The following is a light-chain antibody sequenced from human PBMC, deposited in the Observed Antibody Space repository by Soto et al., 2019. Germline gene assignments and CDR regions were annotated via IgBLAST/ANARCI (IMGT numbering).Light chain of an antibody. CDR1: SSDVGGYNY. V-gene: IGLV2-14*01. CDR2: EVS. CDR3: SSYTSSSTLGV. Sequence: QSVLTHPGSVSWSPGHSITISCTGTSSDVGGYNYVSWYQQHPGKAPKLMIYEVSNRPSGVSNRFPGSKSGNTASLTISGLQAEDEADYYCSSYTSSSTLGVFGTGTKVTAL. J-gene: IGLJ1*01.